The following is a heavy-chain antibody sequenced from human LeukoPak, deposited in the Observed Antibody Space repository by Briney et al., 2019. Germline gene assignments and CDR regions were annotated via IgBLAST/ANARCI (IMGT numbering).Heavy chain of an antibody. Sequence: SETQSLTCTVSGGSISSYYWSWIRQPPGKGLEWIGYIYYSGSTSYNPSLKSRVTISVDTSKKQFSLKLSSVTAADTAFYYCARYIVSYPHDAFDIWGQGTMVTVSS. V-gene: IGHV4-59*01. CDR3: ARYIVSYPHDAFDI. J-gene: IGHJ3*02. CDR2: IYYSGST. CDR1: GGSISSYY. D-gene: IGHD1-26*01.